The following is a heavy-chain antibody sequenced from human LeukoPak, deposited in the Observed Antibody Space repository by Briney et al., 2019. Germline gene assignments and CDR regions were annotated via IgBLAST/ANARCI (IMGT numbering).Heavy chain of an antibody. CDR2: INHSGST. Sequence: SETLPLTCAVYGGSFSGYYWSWIRQPPGKGLEWIGEINHSGSTNYNPSLKSRVTISVDTSKNQFSLKLSSVTAAGTAVYYCARLYYYDSSGPHYYMDVWGKGTTVTVSS. D-gene: IGHD3-22*01. CDR1: GGSFSGYY. CDR3: ARLYYYDSSGPHYYMDV. J-gene: IGHJ6*03. V-gene: IGHV4-34*01.